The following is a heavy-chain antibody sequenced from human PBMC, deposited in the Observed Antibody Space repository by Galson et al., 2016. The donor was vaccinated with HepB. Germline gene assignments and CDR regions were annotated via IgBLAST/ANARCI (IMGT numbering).Heavy chain of an antibody. CDR2: ISAYNGNT. CDR3: ARGDLGYCSSTSCDYGNYYYYGRDV. D-gene: IGHD2-2*01. CDR1: GYTFTSYG. V-gene: IGHV1-18*01. Sequence: SVKVSCKASGYTFTSYGISWVRQAPGQGLEWMGWISAYNGNTNYAQKLQGRVTMTTDTSTSTAYMELRSLRSDDTAVYYCARGDLGYCSSTSCDYGNYYYYGRDVWGQGTTVTVSS. J-gene: IGHJ6*02.